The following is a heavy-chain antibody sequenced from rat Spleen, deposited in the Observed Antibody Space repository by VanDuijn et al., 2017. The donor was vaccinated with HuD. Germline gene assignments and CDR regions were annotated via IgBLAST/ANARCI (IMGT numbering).Heavy chain of an antibody. CDR3: TTYSDYATSPFAF. D-gene: IGHD1-6*01. CDR1: GFSLTSNG. V-gene: IGHV5-19*01. CDR2: ISTSGGNL. Sequence: VQLKESGPGLVQPSQTLSLTCTVSGFSLTSNGVSWVRQAPTKGLEWVASISTSGGNLYYRDSVKGRFTLSRDNAKSTLYLQMGSLRSEDTATYYCTTYSDYATSPFAFWGRGALVTVSS. J-gene: IGHJ3*01.